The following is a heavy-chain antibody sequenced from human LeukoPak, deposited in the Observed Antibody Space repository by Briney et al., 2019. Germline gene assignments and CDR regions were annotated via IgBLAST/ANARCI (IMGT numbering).Heavy chain of an antibody. CDR2: IKQDGSEK. J-gene: IGHJ4*02. V-gene: IGHV3-7*03. CDR1: GFTFNSYW. CDR3: ARVYPFNFDY. Sequence: PGGSLRLSCAASGFTFNSYWMSWVRQAPGKGLEWVANIKQDGSEKYYVDSVKGRFTISRDNAKNSLYLQMNSLRAEDTAVYYCARVYPFNFDYWGQGTLVTVSS.